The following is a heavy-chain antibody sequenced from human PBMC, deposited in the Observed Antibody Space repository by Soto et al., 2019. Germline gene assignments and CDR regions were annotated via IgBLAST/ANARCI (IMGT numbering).Heavy chain of an antibody. J-gene: IGHJ4*02. V-gene: IGHV1-3*05. CDR1: GYTFTSYA. CDR3: ARPRTYIWIDPFDY. CDR2: INAGYGNT. D-gene: IGHD1-20*01. Sequence: QVQLVQSGAEEKKPGASVKVSCKASGYTFTSYAMHWVRQAPGQRLEWMGWINAGYGNTKYSQKFQGRVTITRDTSASTAYMELSSLGSEVTAVYYCARPRTYIWIDPFDYWGQGTLVTVSS.